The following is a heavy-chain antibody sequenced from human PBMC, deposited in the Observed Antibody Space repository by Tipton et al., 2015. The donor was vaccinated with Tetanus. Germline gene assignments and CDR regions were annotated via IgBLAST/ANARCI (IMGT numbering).Heavy chain of an antibody. Sequence: TLSLTCTVSGGSISSSSYYWSWIRQPAGKGLEWIGRVYNSGSTDYNPSLKSRLAMSLDTSKNQFSLKLSSVTAADTAVYYCARDHTRYSGSSVATFDIWGQGTMVTVSS. J-gene: IGHJ3*02. CDR2: VYNSGST. V-gene: IGHV4-61*02. D-gene: IGHD6-6*01. CDR1: GGSISSSSYY. CDR3: ARDHTRYSGSSVATFDI.